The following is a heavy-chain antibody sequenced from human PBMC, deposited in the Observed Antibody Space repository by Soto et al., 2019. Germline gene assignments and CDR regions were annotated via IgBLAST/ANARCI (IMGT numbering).Heavy chain of an antibody. D-gene: IGHD1-20*01. CDR2: IYSGGST. J-gene: IGHJ6*03. V-gene: IGHV3-53*04. Sequence: PGGSLRLSCAASGFTVSSNYMSWVRQAPGKGLEWVSVIYSGGSTYYADSVKGRFTISRHNSKNTLYLQMNSLRAEDTAVYYCARAGGYNWNHVKPRLDMDVWGKGTTVTVSS. CDR1: GFTVSSNY. CDR3: ARAGGYNWNHVKPRLDMDV.